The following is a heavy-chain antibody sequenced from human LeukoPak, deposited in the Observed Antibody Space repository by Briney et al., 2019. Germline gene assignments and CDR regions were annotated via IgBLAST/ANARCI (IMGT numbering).Heavy chain of an antibody. CDR2: IYCSGST. D-gene: IGHD6-13*01. J-gene: IGHJ4*02. CDR3: ARAVDSSSWHPFDY. V-gene: IGHV4-61*01. Sequence: PSETLSLTCTVSGGSVSSGSYYWSWIRQPPGKGLEWIGYIYCSGSTNYNPSLKSRVTISVDTSKNQLSLKLSSVTAADTAVYYCARAVDSSSWHPFDYWGQGTLVTVSS. CDR1: GGSVSSGSYY.